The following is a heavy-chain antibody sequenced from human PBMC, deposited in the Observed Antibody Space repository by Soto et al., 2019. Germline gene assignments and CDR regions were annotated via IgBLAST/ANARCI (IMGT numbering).Heavy chain of an antibody. CDR2: INSDGSTT. Sequence: EVQLVESGGGLVQPGGSLRLSCAASGFTFSSYWMHWVRQAPGKGLVWVSRINSDGSTTSYADSVKGRFTISRDNAKTAVYLQMNSLKAEDTAVYYCARVPRLGAVAVDRFDYWGQGTLVTVSS. V-gene: IGHV3-74*01. J-gene: IGHJ4*02. D-gene: IGHD6-19*01. CDR1: GFTFSSYW. CDR3: ARVPRLGAVAVDRFDY.